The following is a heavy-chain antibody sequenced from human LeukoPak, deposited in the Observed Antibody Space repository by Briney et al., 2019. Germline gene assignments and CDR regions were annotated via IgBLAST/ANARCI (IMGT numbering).Heavy chain of an antibody. J-gene: IGHJ6*02. CDR2: IYYSGST. Sequence: SQTLSLTCTVSGGSISSGGYYWSWIRQHPGTGLEWIGYIYYSGSTYYNPSLKSRVTISVDTSKNQFSLKLSSVTAADTAVYYCARAYPSNYYYGMDVWGQGTTVTVSS. V-gene: IGHV4-31*03. CDR3: ARAYPSNYYYGMDV. CDR1: GGSISSGGYY. D-gene: IGHD6-6*01.